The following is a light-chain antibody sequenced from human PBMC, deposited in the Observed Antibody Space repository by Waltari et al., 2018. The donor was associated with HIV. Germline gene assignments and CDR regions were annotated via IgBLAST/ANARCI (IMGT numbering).Light chain of an antibody. V-gene: IGLV1-40*01. CDR2: GNN. Sequence: QSVLTQPPSVSGAPGQTVTVSCTGSTSNLGANFDVHWYQHLQGAAPKLLIYGNNNRPSGVPARCAGSRSGSSASLAITGLQAEDEADYYCQSYDNVLTAVIFGGGTKVTVL. J-gene: IGLJ2*01. CDR3: QSYDNVLTAVI. CDR1: TSNLGANFD.